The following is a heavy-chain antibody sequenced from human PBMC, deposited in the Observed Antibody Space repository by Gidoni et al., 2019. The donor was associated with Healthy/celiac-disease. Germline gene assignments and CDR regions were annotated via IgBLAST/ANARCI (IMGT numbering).Heavy chain of an antibody. Sequence: QVQLVPSGAEVKKPGSSVKVSCKASGGTFSSYALSWVRQAPGQGLEWMGGIIPICGTANYAQKFKCRVTITADESTSTAYMELSSLRSEDTAVDYCARSIVSEVRSPSNYYYYGMDVWGQGTTVTVSS. V-gene: IGHV1-69*01. CDR2: IIPICGTA. CDR3: ARSIVSEVRSPSNYYYYGMDV. J-gene: IGHJ6*02. D-gene: IGHD2-15*01. CDR1: GGTFSSYA.